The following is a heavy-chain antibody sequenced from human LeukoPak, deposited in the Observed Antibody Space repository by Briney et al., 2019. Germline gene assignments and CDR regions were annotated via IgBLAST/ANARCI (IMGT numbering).Heavy chain of an antibody. Sequence: GGSLRLSCAASGFTFSSYSINWVRQAPGKGLEWISYISSSSATYYADSVKGRFTISRDNAKNSLYLQMNSLRVEDTGVYYCARESSSGSYLDYWGQGTLVTVSS. CDR2: ISSSSAT. D-gene: IGHD1-26*01. CDR1: GFTFSSYS. V-gene: IGHV3-48*01. CDR3: ARESSSGSYLDY. J-gene: IGHJ4*02.